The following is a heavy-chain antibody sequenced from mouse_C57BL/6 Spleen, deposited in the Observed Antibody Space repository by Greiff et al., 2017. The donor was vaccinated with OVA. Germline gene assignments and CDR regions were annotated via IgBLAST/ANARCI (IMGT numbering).Heavy chain of an antibody. J-gene: IGHJ2*01. Sequence: LQESGPGLVKPSQSLSLTCSVTGYSITSGYYWNWIRQFPGNKLEWMGYISYDGSNNYNPSLKNRISITRDTSKNQFFLKLNSVTTEDTATYYCARGYYGPDYWGQGTTLTVSS. V-gene: IGHV3-6*01. CDR3: ARGYYGPDY. CDR2: ISYDGSN. CDR1: GYSITSGYY. D-gene: IGHD1-1*01.